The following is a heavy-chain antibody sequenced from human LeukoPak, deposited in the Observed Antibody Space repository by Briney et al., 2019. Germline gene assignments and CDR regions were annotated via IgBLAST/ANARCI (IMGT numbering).Heavy chain of an antibody. Sequence: GRCLRLSCAASRFTLLSYSMHWVRPAPGKGLGWGGVLSYDGSNKYYADSVKGRFSISRDNSKNTLYLQMNSLRAEDTAVYYCARGVGHYYDSSGYYDDFDYWGQGTLVTVSS. V-gene: IGHV3-30-3*01. CDR2: LSYDGSNK. J-gene: IGHJ4*02. D-gene: IGHD3-22*01. CDR1: RFTLLSYS. CDR3: ARGVGHYYDSSGYYDDFDY.